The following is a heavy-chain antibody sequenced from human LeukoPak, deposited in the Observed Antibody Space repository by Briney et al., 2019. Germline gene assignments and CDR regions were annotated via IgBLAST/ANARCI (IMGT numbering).Heavy chain of an antibody. CDR2: ISSSSSYI. V-gene: IGHV3-21*04. Sequence: NSGGSLRLSCAASGFTFSTYSMNWVRQAPGKGLEWVSSISSSSSYIYYADSVKGRFTISRDNSKNTLYLQMNSLRAEDTAVYYCAKDQDSSSGWYVSSNYFDYWGQGTLVTVSS. J-gene: IGHJ4*02. CDR3: AKDQDSSSGWYVSSNYFDY. D-gene: IGHD6-19*01. CDR1: GFTFSTYS.